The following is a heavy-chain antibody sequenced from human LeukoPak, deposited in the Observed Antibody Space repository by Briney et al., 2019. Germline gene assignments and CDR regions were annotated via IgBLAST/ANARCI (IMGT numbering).Heavy chain of an antibody. Sequence: PGGSLRLSCAASGFTFNNYGMSWVRQAPGTGLEWVSSISGSGTNTYYADSVKGRFTISRDNSENTLYLQMNSLRAEDTAVYFCARGITIDYWGQGTLVTVSS. V-gene: IGHV3-23*01. J-gene: IGHJ4*02. CDR2: ISGSGTNT. CDR3: ARGITIDY. CDR1: GFTFNNYG. D-gene: IGHD1-14*01.